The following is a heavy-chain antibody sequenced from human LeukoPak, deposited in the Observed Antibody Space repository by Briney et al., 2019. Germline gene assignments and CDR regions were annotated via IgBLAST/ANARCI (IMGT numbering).Heavy chain of an antibody. D-gene: IGHD1-26*01. J-gene: IGHJ4*02. CDR2: ISYDGSNK. V-gene: IGHV3-30*18. Sequence: GGSLRLSCAASGFTFSSYSMNWVRQAPGKGLEWVAVISYDGSNKYYADSVKGRFTISRDNSKNTLYLQMNSLRAEDTAVYYCAKDGGRDQCFDYWGQGTLVTVSS. CDR3: AKDGGRDQCFDY. CDR1: GFTFSSYS.